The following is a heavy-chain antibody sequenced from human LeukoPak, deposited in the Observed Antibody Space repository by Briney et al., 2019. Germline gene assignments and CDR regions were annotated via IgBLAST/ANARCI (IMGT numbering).Heavy chain of an antibody. CDR2: ILGSGST. Sequence: SGTLSLTCAVSGGSIGNSHWWSWVRQPPGKGLEWIGEILGSGSTNSNPSLKSRITISMDGSKSQFSLNLNSVTAADTAVYYCARNGAYSIDSWGQGTLVTVSS. V-gene: IGHV4-4*02. CDR3: ARNGAYSIDS. CDR1: GGSIGNSHW. D-gene: IGHD4-17*01. J-gene: IGHJ4*02.